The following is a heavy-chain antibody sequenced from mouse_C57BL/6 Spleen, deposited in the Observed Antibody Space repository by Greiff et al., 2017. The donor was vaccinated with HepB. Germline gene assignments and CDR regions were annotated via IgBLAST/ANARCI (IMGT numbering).Heavy chain of an antibody. CDR3: ARREGFYGNYGGYYFDY. Sequence: VKLMESGPELVKPGASVKLSCKASGYTFTSYDINWVKQRPGQGLEWIGWIYPRDGSTKYNEKFKGKATLTVDTSSSTAYMELHSLTSEDSAVYFCARREGFYGNYGGYYFDYWGQGTTLTVSS. CDR2: IYPRDGST. V-gene: IGHV1-85*01. CDR1: GYTFTSYD. J-gene: IGHJ2*01. D-gene: IGHD2-1*01.